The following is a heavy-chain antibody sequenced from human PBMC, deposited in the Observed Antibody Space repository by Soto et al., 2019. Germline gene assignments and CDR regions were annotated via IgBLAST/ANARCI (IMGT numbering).Heavy chain of an antibody. CDR3: ASSRDMNYFDY. CDR1: GDSISSYY. Sequence: PSETLSLTCTASGDSISSYYWSWIRQPPGKGLEWIGYIYYSGSTNYNPSLKSRVTISVDTSKNQFSLKLSSVTAADTAVYYCASSRDMNYFDYWGQGTLVTVSS. V-gene: IGHV4-59*01. J-gene: IGHJ4*02. CDR2: IYYSGST.